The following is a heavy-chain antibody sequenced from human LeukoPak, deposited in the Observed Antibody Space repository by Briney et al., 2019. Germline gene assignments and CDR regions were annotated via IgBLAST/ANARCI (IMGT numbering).Heavy chain of an antibody. Sequence: GGSLRLSCAASGFTFSSYEMNWVRQAPGKGLEWVANINQDESSQYYVDAVRGRFTISRDNAKNSLNLQMNSLRGEDTAVYYCARDLSGVTGYTYGRGIDYWGQGTLVTVSS. D-gene: IGHD5-18*01. J-gene: IGHJ4*02. CDR1: GFTFSSYE. CDR2: INQDESSQ. V-gene: IGHV3-7*01. CDR3: ARDLSGVTGYTYGRGIDY.